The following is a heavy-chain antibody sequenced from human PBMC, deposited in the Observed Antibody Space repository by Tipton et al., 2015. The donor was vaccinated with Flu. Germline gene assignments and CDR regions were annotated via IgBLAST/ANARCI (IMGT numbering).Heavy chain of an antibody. D-gene: IGHD4-17*01. CDR1: GFTFRNYN. J-gene: IGHJ5*02. Sequence: SLRLSCAASGFTFRNYNMNWVRQAPGKGLEWVSSIGGAGGYIYFADSVKGRFTISRDNAKHSLYLQMNSLRAEDTAVYYCARSAGDFAWASLVSWGQGSRVTVSS. V-gene: IGHV3-21*01. CDR3: ARSAGDFAWASLVS. CDR2: IGGAGGYI.